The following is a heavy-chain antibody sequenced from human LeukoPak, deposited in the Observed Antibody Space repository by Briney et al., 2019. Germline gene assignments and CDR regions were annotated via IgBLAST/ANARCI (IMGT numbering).Heavy chain of an antibody. CDR3: ARYCSSTSCYHGMDV. J-gene: IGHJ6*02. D-gene: IGHD2-2*01. Sequence: SETLSLTCAVYGGSFSGYYWSWIRQPPGKGLEWIGEINHSGSTNYNPSLKSRVTISVDTSKNQFSLKLSSVTAADTAVNYCARYCSSTSCYHGMDVWGQGTTVTVSS. V-gene: IGHV4-34*01. CDR2: INHSGST. CDR1: GGSFSGYY.